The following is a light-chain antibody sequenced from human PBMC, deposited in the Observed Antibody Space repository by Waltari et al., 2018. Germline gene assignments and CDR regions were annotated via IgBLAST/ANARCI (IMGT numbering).Light chain of an antibody. Sequence: QSALTQPASVSGTPGQSITISCSGTTSDVGSYDLVSWYQQHPGEAPKLLICEVFKRPPDTSSRFSGAKSGSTASLTSSGLQPGDEADYYCGSDAGRGTYVFGSRTKVTVL. V-gene: IGLV2-23*02. CDR2: EVF. CDR3: GSDAGRGTYV. J-gene: IGLJ1*01. CDR1: TSDVGSYDL.